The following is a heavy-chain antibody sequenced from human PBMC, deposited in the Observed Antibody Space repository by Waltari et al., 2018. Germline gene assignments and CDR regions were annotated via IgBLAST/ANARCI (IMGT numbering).Heavy chain of an antibody. J-gene: IGHJ5*02. Sequence: QLQLQESGPGLVKPSETLSLTCTVSGGSISSSSYYWGWIRQSPGKGLEWIGNIYYSGSTYYGGSTYYTPTLKGQVSIPGDTSKNQFSLKLSSVTAADTAVYYCARHWKKSGYRFDPWGQGTLVTVSS. CDR1: GGSISSSSYY. CDR3: ARHWKKSGYRFDP. D-gene: IGHD5-12*01. CDR2: IYYSGSTYYGGST. V-gene: IGHV4-39*01.